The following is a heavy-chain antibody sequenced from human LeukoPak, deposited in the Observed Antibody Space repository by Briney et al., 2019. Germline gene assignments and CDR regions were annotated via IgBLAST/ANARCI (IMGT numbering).Heavy chain of an antibody. J-gene: IGHJ4*02. CDR2: MNPDSGNT. D-gene: IGHD3-22*01. Sequence: GASVKVSCEASGYTFTSYDINWVRQAPGQGLEWMGSMNPDSGNTGYAQNFQGRVTMTRNTSTTTAYMELNSLRSEDTAVYYCARVGGWYYDSSGPLDYWGQGTRVTVSS. CDR3: ARVGGWYYDSSGPLDY. V-gene: IGHV1-8*01. CDR1: GYTFTSYD.